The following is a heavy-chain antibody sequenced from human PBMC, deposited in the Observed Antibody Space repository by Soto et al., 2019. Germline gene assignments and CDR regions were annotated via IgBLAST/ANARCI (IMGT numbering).Heavy chain of an antibody. CDR3: ASLIVGATTFGYYFDY. J-gene: IGHJ4*02. CDR2: IYYSGST. Sequence: SETLSLTCTVSGGSVSSGSYYWSWIRQPPGKGLEWIGYIYYSGSTNYNPSLKSRVTISVDTSKNQFSLKLSSVTAADTAVYYCASLIVGATTFGYYFDYWGQGTLVTVSS. V-gene: IGHV4-61*01. D-gene: IGHD1-26*01. CDR1: GGSVSSGSYY.